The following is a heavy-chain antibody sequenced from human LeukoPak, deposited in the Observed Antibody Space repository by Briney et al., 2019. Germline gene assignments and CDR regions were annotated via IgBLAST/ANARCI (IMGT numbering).Heavy chain of an antibody. CDR2: IYTSGST. CDR1: GGSISSGSYY. Sequence: PSQTLSLTCTVSGGSISSGSYYWSWIRQPAGKGLEWIGRIYTSGSTNYNPSLKSRVTISVDTSKNPFSLKLSSVTAADTAVYYCARDGGIVGATMPAEYFQHWGQGTLVTVSS. V-gene: IGHV4-61*02. D-gene: IGHD1-26*01. CDR3: ARDGGIVGATMPAEYFQH. J-gene: IGHJ1*01.